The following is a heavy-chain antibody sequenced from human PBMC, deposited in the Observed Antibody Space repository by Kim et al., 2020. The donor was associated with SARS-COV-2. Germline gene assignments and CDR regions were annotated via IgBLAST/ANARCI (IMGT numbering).Heavy chain of an antibody. CDR3: ATRFLVRDY. D-gene: IGHD6-13*01. Sequence: DTSYSPSFQGQVTISADKSISTAYLQWSSLKASDTAMYYCATRFLVRDYWGQGTLVTVSS. J-gene: IGHJ4*02. V-gene: IGHV5-51*01. CDR2: DT.